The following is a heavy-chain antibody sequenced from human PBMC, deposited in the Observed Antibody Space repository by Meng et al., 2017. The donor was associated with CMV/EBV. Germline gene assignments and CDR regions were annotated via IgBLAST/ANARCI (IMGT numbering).Heavy chain of an antibody. D-gene: IGHD2-2*03. V-gene: IGHV1-2*06. CDR2: INPKSAGT. J-gene: IGHJ4*02. CDR3: TRTWIDSFTPDFDY. Sequence: QVQLVQSGSEAKKPGASVKVCCKTSGYTFVGHYIHWVRQAPGQGLEWMGRINPKSAGTDYVEKFQGRVTMTRDTSNSIVYMELSRLTADDTAVYYCTRTWIDSFTPDFDYWGQGSLVTVSS. CDR1: GYTFVGHY.